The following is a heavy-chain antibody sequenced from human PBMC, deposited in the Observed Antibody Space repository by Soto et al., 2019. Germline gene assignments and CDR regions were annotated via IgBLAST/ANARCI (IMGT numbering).Heavy chain of an antibody. CDR1: GGSISSYY. J-gene: IGHJ4*02. D-gene: IGHD6-19*01. CDR3: ARFLGSGWYDYFDY. Sequence: PSETLSLTCTVSGGSISSYYWSWIRQPPGKGLEWIGYIYYSGSTNYNPSLKSRVTISVDTSKNQFSLKLSSVTAADTAVYYCARFLGSGWYDYFDYWGQETLVTVSS. CDR2: IYYSGST. V-gene: IGHV4-59*08.